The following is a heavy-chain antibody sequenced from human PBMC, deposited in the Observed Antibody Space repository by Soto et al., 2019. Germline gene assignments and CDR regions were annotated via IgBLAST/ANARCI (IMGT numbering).Heavy chain of an antibody. Sequence: PSETLSLTCAFYGGSFSGYYWSWIRQPPGKGLEWIGEINHSGSTNYNPSLKSRVTISVDTSKNQFSLKLSSVTAADTAVYYCARGRIAARRGGLHYWGQGTLVTVSS. CDR2: INHSGST. CDR1: GGSFSGYY. CDR3: ARGRIAARRGGLHY. J-gene: IGHJ4*02. D-gene: IGHD6-6*01. V-gene: IGHV4-34*01.